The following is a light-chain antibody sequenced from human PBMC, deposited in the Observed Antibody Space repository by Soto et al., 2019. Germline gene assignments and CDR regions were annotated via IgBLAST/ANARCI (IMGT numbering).Light chain of an antibody. CDR3: QQTYSDIS. V-gene: IGKV3-15*01. J-gene: IGKJ4*01. CDR1: QSVDSN. Sequence: EILMTQSPATLSVSPGERATLSCRASQSVDSNLAWYQQKPGQAPRLLIYGTSTRATGISARFSGSGSGTEFTLTISSLQSEDFASYHCQQTYSDISFGGGTKV. CDR2: GTS.